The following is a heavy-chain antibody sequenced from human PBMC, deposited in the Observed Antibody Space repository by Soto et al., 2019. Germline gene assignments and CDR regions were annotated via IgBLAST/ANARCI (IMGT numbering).Heavy chain of an antibody. J-gene: IGHJ4*02. Sequence: EAQLVESGGGFVQPGRSLRLSCAGSGFIFDDFAIHWVRQAPGKGLEWVSGISWNSDSIGYADSVKGRFTISRDNAKNALYLQMNSLRVEDTALYYCTKVWGLYDFWSGPLNFDLWGQGTIVTVFS. CDR3: TKVWGLYDFWSGPLNFDL. V-gene: IGHV3-9*01. CDR2: ISWNSDSI. CDR1: GFIFDDFA. D-gene: IGHD3-3*01.